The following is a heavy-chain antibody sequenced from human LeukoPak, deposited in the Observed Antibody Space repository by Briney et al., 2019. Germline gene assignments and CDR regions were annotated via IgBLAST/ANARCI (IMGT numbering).Heavy chain of an antibody. CDR3: ARVWEASGSYWVFDY. V-gene: IGHV3-11*01. Sequence: SLRLACAAAGFTFSDYYTSWVGQDPGKGLEWGSYISSVGTTIYYADSVRRLFTISRDNAKNSLYLQMNSLSAEDTAVYYCARVWEASGSYWVFDYWGQGTLVAVSS. CDR1: GFTFSDYY. D-gene: IGHD1-26*01. J-gene: IGHJ4*02. CDR2: ISSVGTTI.